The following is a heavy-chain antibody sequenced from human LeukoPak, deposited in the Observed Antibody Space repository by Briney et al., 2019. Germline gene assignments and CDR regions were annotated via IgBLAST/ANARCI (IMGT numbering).Heavy chain of an antibody. V-gene: IGHV3-23*01. J-gene: IGHJ4*02. CDR2: ISGSGGST. Sequence: PGGSLRLSCAAPGFTFNNYAMNWVRQAPGKRLEWVSGISGSGGSTYYADSVKGRFTISRDNSKNTLYLQMNRLRAEDTAVYFCAKDPLSYYDSSGYRYFDYWGQGTLVTVSS. D-gene: IGHD3-22*01. CDR1: GFTFNNYA. CDR3: AKDPLSYYDSSGYRYFDY.